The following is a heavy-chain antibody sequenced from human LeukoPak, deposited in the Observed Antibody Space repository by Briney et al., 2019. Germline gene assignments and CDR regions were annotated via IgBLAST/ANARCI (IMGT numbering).Heavy chain of an antibody. CDR3: LKAPNSSTLYMGGGFDY. CDR2: ISYRGNNA. D-gene: IGHD6-13*01. V-gene: IGHV3-30-3*01. J-gene: IGHJ4*02. CDR1: GFTFSNYA. Sequence: PGGSLRLSCSASGFTFSNYAMYWVRQAPGKGLEWVAVISYRGNNAYYADSMEGRFTVSRDNSKNTLYLQMNSLRAEYTAMYYFLKAPNSSTLYMGGGFDYWGQGTLVTVSS.